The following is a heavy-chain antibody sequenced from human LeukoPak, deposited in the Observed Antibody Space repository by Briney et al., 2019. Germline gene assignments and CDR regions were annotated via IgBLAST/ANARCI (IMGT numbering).Heavy chain of an antibody. CDR1: GWSISSYY. J-gene: IGHJ5*02. D-gene: IGHD2/OR15-2a*01. V-gene: IGHV4-4*07. CDR3: TRDPTYTGWFDP. Sequence: PSETLSLTCTVSGWSISSYYWNWIRQPAGKGLEWIGRIYTGGSTNYNPSLKSRVTMSVDTSKNQFSLKLSSLSAADTAVYYCTRDPTYTGWFDPWGQGTLVTVSS. CDR2: IYTGGST.